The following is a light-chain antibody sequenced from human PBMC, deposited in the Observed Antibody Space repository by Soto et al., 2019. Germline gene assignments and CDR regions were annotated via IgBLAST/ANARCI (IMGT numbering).Light chain of an antibody. J-gene: IGKJ4*01. V-gene: IGKV1-5*01. CDR3: QPYNNWPLT. Sequence: DIQMTQSPSTLSASVGDRVTITCRASQSISSWLAWYQQKPGKAPKLLIYAASTLQSGVPSRFSGSGSGTDFTLTISCLQSEDFAIYYCQPYNNWPLTFGGGTKVDIK. CDR1: QSISSW. CDR2: AAS.